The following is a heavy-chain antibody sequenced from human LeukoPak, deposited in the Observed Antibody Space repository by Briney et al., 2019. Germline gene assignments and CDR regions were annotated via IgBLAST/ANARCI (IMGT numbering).Heavy chain of an antibody. Sequence: SQTLSLTCTVSGGSISSGDYYWSWIRQHPGKGLEWIGYIYYSGSTYYNPSLKSRVTISVDTSKNQFSLKLSSVTAADTAVYYCARVNCSSTSCYDWSWFDPWGQGTLVTVSS. CDR3: ARVNCSSTSCYDWSWFDP. CDR2: IYYSGST. J-gene: IGHJ5*02. CDR1: GGSISSGDYY. D-gene: IGHD2-2*01. V-gene: IGHV4-31*03.